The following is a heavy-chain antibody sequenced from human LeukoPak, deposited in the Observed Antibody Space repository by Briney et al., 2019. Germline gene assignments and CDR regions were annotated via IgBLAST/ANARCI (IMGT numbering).Heavy chain of an antibody. CDR3: ARVGYYYDASGIYYFDY. CDR1: GAPFSSSISSYY. V-gene: IGHV4-59*01. Sequence: KPSETLSLTCTVSGAPFSSSISSYYWSWIRQPPGKGLEWIGYIYYSGSTNYNPSLKSRVTISVDTSQNQFSLQLSSVTAADTAVYYCARVGYYYDASGIYYFDYWGQGTLVTVSS. CDR2: IYYSGST. D-gene: IGHD3-22*01. J-gene: IGHJ4*02.